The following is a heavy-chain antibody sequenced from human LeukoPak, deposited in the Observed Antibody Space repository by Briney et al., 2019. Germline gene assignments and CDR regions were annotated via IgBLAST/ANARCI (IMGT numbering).Heavy chain of an antibody. Sequence: GGSLRLSCAASGFTFSSYGMHWVRQAPGKGLEWVAVISYDGSNKYYADSVKGRFTISRDNSKNTLYLQMNSLRAEDTAVYYCARDLEGNSGSLDYWGQGTLVTVSS. CDR2: ISYDGSNK. D-gene: IGHD1-26*01. J-gene: IGHJ4*02. V-gene: IGHV3-30*03. CDR1: GFTFSSYG. CDR3: ARDLEGNSGSLDY.